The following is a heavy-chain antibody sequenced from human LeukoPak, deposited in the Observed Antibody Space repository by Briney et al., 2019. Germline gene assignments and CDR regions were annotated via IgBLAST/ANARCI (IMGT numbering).Heavy chain of an antibody. CDR1: GFTFSTYG. V-gene: IGHV3-30*02. D-gene: IGHD1-1*01. CDR3: AKDKDPWKSTSISDFDY. CDR2: IRYDGSNK. Sequence: PGGSLRLSCAASGFTFSTYGMHWVRQAPGKGLEWVAFIRYDGSNKYYAASVKGRFTISRDNSKNTLYLQMNSLRAEDTAVYFCAKDKDPWKSTSISDFDYWGQGTLVTVSS. J-gene: IGHJ4*02.